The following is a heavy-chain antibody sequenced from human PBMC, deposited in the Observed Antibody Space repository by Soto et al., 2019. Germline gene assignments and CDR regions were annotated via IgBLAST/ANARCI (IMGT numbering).Heavy chain of an antibody. Sequence: GGSLRLSCAASGFTFRSYDMHWIRQDTGKGLEWVSSIGTADDTYYSGSVKGRFTVSRENGDNSLFLQMNSLRAGDTAVYYCVRGSPQIGGLDVWGQGTTVTVAS. D-gene: IGHD3-10*01. J-gene: IGHJ6*02. V-gene: IGHV3-13*01. CDR1: GFTFRSYD. CDR2: IGTADDT. CDR3: VRGSPQIGGLDV.